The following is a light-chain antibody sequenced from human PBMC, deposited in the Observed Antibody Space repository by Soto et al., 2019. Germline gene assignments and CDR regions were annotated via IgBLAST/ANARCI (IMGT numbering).Light chain of an antibody. CDR1: QTISSW. J-gene: IGKJ4*01. V-gene: IGKV1-5*03. CDR3: QQYQSFSLT. Sequence: DIQMTQSPSTLSASLRDRVTITFRASQTISSWLAWFQQRPGRAPKFLIYKASSLKNGVPLRFSGSGSGTQFTLTNSSLQPDDFATYYCQQYQSFSLTFGGGTKVDI. CDR2: KAS.